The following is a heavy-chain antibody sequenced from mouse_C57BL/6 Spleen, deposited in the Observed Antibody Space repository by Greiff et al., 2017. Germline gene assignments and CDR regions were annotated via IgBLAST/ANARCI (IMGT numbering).Heavy chain of an antibody. CDR2: IWGEGST. V-gene: IGHV2-3*01. Sequence: QVQLKQSGPGLAAPSQSLSITCKVSGFSLTSYGVSWVRQPPGKGLEWLGVIWGEGSTNYHSALISRLSISKDNSTSQVLLKLNSLQTDDTATYYCAKQAGTYFDYWGQGTTLTVSS. D-gene: IGHD4-1*01. CDR3: AKQAGTYFDY. CDR1: GFSLTSYG. J-gene: IGHJ2*01.